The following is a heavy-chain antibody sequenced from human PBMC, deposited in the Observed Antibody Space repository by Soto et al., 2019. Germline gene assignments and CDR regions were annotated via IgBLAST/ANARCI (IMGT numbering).Heavy chain of an antibody. CDR2: ISGYNGNT. V-gene: IGHV1-18*04. Sequence: ASVKVSCKAYDFSFTSHGISWVRQAPGQGLEWMGWISGYNGNTNYAQKLQGRVTMTTDTSTSTAYMELRSLRSDDAAVYYCARDGRGSYYGSGSYAWFDPWGQGTLVTVPQ. J-gene: IGHJ5*02. CDR1: DFSFTSHG. CDR3: ARDGRGSYYGSGSYAWFDP. D-gene: IGHD3-10*01.